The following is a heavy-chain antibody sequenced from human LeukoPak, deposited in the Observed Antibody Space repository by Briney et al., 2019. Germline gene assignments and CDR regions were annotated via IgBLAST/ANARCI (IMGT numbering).Heavy chain of an antibody. V-gene: IGHV3-53*01. Sequence: GGSLRLSCAASGFTVSSNYMSWVRQAPGKGLEWVSVIYSGGSTYYADSVKGRFTISRDNSKNTLYLQMNSLRAEDTAVYYCARPGGYYGSGSYLDYWGQATLVTVSS. D-gene: IGHD3-10*01. CDR2: IYSGGST. J-gene: IGHJ4*02. CDR3: ARPGGYYGSGSYLDY. CDR1: GFTVSSNY.